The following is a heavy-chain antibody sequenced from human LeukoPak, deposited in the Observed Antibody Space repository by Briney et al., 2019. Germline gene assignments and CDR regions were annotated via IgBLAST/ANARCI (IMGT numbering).Heavy chain of an antibody. CDR2: IYSGGTT. D-gene: IGHD5-24*01. J-gene: IGHJ4*02. Sequence: PGGSLRLSCAASGFTVSSNYMSWVRQAPGKGLEWVSVIYSGGTTYYSDSERGRFTISRDNSKNTLYLQMNSLTADDTAVYYCARIDGSDDYWGQRTLVTVSS. V-gene: IGHV3-53*01. CDR3: ARIDGSDDY. CDR1: GFTVSSNY.